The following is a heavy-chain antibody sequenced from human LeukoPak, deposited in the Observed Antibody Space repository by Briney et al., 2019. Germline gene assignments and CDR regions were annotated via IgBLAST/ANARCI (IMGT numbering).Heavy chain of an antibody. CDR3: SKGAGGQRWHSIDF. Sequence: GGSLRLSRVATGFTFSNYAMSWVRQAPGKGLEWVSSTTGSGGLTYYADSVKGRFTISRDNSKNTLYLQMSSLRADDTAMYYCSKGAGGQRWHSIDFWGQGTLVTVSS. CDR1: GFTFSNYA. D-gene: IGHD1-26*01. J-gene: IGHJ4*02. V-gene: IGHV3-23*01. CDR2: TTGSGGLT.